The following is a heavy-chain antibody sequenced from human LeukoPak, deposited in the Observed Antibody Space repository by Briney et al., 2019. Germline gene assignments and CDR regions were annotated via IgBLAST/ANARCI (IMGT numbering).Heavy chain of an antibody. CDR2: ISGSGGST. J-gene: IGHJ3*02. CDR1: GFTFSSYA. V-gene: IGHV3-23*01. D-gene: IGHD3-22*01. CDR3: AKDHTLTGYYDSSGPDAFDI. Sequence: PGGSLRLSCAASGFTFSSYAMSWVRQAPGKGLEWVSAISGSGGSTYYADSVKGRFTISRDNSKNTLYLQMNSLRAEDTAAYYCAKDHTLTGYYDSSGPDAFDIWGQGTMVTVSS.